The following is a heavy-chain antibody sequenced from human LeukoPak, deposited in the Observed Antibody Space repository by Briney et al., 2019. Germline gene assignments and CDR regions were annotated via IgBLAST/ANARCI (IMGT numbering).Heavy chain of an antibody. J-gene: IGHJ5*02. V-gene: IGHV1-69*13. CDR3: ARAGVATSVYNWFDP. Sequence: GASVKVSCKASGGTFSSYAISWVRQAPGQGLEWMGGIIPIFGTANYAQRFQGRVTITADESTSTAYMELSSLRSEDTAVYYCARAGVATSVYNWFDPWGQGTLVTVSS. D-gene: IGHD5-12*01. CDR2: IIPIFGTA. CDR1: GGTFSSYA.